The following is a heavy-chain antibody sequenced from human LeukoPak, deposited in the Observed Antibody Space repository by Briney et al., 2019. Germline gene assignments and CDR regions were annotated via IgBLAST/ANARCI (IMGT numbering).Heavy chain of an antibody. CDR1: GYTFTSYY. J-gene: IGHJ4*02. Sequence: ASVKVSCKASGYTFTSYYMHWVRQAPGQGLEWMGIINPSGGSTSYAQRFQGRVTMTSDTSTNTVYMELSSLRSEDTAVYYCAKRVGRYYYGSRCYYKGGFDYWGQGTLVTVSS. CDR3: AKRVGRYYYGSRCYYKGGFDY. V-gene: IGHV1-46*01. CDR2: INPSGGST. D-gene: IGHD3-10*01.